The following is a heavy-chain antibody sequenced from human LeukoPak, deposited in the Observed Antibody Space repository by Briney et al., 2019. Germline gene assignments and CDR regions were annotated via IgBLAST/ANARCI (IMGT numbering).Heavy chain of an antibody. J-gene: IGHJ5*02. CDR2: ISTGSSYI. D-gene: IGHD6-19*01. Sequence: GGSLRLSCAASGFTFSNYNMNWVRQAPGRGLEWVSSISTGSSYIYYADSVKGRFTISRDNAKNSLYLQMNSLRAEDTAVYSCARDSSLTVAGNTNWFDPWGQGTLVTVSS. CDR1: GFTFSNYN. CDR3: ARDSSLTVAGNTNWFDP. V-gene: IGHV3-21*01.